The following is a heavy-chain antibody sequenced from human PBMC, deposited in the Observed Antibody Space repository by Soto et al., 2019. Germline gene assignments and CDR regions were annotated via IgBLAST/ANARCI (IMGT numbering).Heavy chain of an antibody. CDR2: IIPIFGTA. CDR3: ARETDHYGMDV. J-gene: IGHJ6*02. Sequence: GASVKVSCKASGGTFSSYAISWVRQAPGQGLEWMGGIIPIFGTANYAQKFQGRFTFTADESTSTAYMELSSLSFEDTAVYYCARETDHYGMDVWGQGTTVTVSS. V-gene: IGHV1-69*13. CDR1: GGTFSSYA.